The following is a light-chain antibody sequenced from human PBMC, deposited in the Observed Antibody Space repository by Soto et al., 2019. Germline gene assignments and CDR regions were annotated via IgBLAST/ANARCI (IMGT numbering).Light chain of an antibody. CDR2: GGS. CDR3: KQYGTAPLT. CDR1: QRVSNNY. Sequence: EIVLTQSPGTLSLFPGERAALSCRASQRVSNNYVAWYQQRPGQPPRLLIYGGSNRAAGIPDKFSAIGSGTDFTLTISRLEPEDFAVYYCKQYGTAPLTFGEGTKVEIK. J-gene: IGKJ4*01. V-gene: IGKV3-20*01.